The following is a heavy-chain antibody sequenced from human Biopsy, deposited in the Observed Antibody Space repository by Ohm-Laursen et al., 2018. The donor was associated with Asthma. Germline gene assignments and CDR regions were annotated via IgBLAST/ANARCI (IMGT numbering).Heavy chain of an antibody. CDR2: ISYDGSKK. CDR3: AGQSSGADFWSGYYYFDY. CDR1: GFTFSSYG. J-gene: IGHJ4*02. D-gene: IGHD3-3*01. Sequence: SLRLSCAASGFTFSSYGMHWVRQAPGKGLEWVAVISYDGSKKYNADSVKGRFTITRDNSKNTLYLQMNRLRAEDTAVYYCAGQSSGADFWSGYYYFDYWGQGTLVTVSA. V-gene: IGHV3-30*03.